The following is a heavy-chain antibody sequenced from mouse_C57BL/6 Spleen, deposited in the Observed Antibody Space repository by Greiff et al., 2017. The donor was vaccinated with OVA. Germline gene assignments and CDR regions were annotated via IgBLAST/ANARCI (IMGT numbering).Heavy chain of an antibody. CDR3: ARVWLLRYFDY. Sequence: EVKVVESEGGLVQPGSSMKLSCTASGFTFSDYYMAWVRQVPEKGLEWVANINYDGSSTYYLDSLKSRFIISRDNAKNILYLQMSSLKSEDTATYYCARVWLLRYFDYWGQGTTLTVSS. CDR1: GFTFSDYY. D-gene: IGHD2-3*01. CDR2: INYDGSST. J-gene: IGHJ2*01. V-gene: IGHV5-16*01.